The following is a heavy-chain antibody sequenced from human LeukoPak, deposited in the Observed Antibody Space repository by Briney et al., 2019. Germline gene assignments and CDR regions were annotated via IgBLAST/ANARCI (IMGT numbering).Heavy chain of an antibody. CDR2: ISYSGANS. J-gene: IGHJ5*02. CDR1: GFTFSGSA. V-gene: IGHV3-23*01. D-gene: IGHD4-17*01. CDR3: AKFNYGDYDGA. Sequence: TGGSLRLSCAASGFTFSGSAMSWVRQAPGEGLEWVSLISYSGANSYYTDSVRGRFTISRDNSKDTLFLQMNSLRAEDTAVYYCAKFNYGDYDGAWGQGTLVTVSS.